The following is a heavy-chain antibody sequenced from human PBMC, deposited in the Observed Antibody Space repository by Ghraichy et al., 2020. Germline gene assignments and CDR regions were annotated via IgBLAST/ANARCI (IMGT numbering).Heavy chain of an antibody. Sequence: GGSLRLSCAASGFTFSNYGMHWVRQAPGKGLEWVAFIRYDGGNKYYADSVKGRFTISRDNSKNTLYLQMNSLRAEDTAVYYCAKDSIAVANAPYYFDYWGQGTLVTFSS. CDR3: AKDSIAVANAPYYFDY. D-gene: IGHD6-19*01. V-gene: IGHV3-30*02. CDR2: IRYDGGNK. CDR1: GFTFSNYG. J-gene: IGHJ4*02.